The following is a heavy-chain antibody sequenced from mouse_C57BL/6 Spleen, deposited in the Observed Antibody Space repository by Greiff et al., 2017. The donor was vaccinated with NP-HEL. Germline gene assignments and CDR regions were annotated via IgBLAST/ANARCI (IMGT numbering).Heavy chain of an antibody. CDR1: GFNIKNTY. CDR3: ARRASYGSSSYYYAMDY. D-gene: IGHD1-1*01. Sequence: EVKLQESVAELVRPGASVKLSCTASGFNIKNTYMHWVKQRPEQGLEWIGRIDPANGNTKYAPKFQGKATITADTSSNTAYLQLSSLTSEDTAIYYCARRASYGSSSYYYAMDYWGQGTSVTVSS. V-gene: IGHV14-3*01. J-gene: IGHJ4*01. CDR2: IDPANGNT.